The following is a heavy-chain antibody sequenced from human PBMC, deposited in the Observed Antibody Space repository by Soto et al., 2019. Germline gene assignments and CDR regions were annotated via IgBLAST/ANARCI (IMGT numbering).Heavy chain of an antibody. J-gene: IGHJ4*02. CDR3: ARGGTYCSTTSCYFDY. CDR2: IDNDGSST. CDR1: GFKFSSYW. V-gene: IGHV3-74*01. Sequence: GGSLRLSCATSGFKFSSYWMRWVRQTPGKGLVWVSRIDNDGSSTVYADSVKGRFTISRDNAENTLYLQMNSLRAEDTAVYYCARGGTYCSTTSCYFDYWGQGTLVTVSS. D-gene: IGHD2-2*01.